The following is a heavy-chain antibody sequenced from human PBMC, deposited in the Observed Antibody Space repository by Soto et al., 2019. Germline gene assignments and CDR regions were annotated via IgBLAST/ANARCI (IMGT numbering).Heavy chain of an antibody. V-gene: IGHV3-33*01. CDR3: VRSYSSGFDS. CDR1: GFTFSTYG. J-gene: IGHJ4*02. CDR2: IWYDGSNK. D-gene: IGHD6-19*01. Sequence: PGGSLRLSCAASGFTFSTYGMHWVRQAPGKGLEWVAVIWYDGSNKYYSDAVKGRFTVSRDDANKILYLQLTSLSAGDTAMYYCVRSYSSGFDSWGQGTLVTVSS.